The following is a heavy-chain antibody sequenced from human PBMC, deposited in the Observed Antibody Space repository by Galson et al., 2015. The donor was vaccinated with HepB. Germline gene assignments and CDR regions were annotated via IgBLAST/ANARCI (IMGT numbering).Heavy chain of an antibody. V-gene: IGHV3-23*01. Sequence: SLRLSCAVSGFTFRNYVMTWVRQAPGKGLEWVSSIIGSGGRKFYADSVKGRFTISRDNSKNTLFLQMNGLRVEDTAVYYCAKMGSYVDYDFDPWGQGTLVTVSS. CDR1: GFTFRNYV. CDR2: IIGSGGRK. CDR3: AKMGSYVDYDFDP. D-gene: IGHD4-17*01. J-gene: IGHJ5*02.